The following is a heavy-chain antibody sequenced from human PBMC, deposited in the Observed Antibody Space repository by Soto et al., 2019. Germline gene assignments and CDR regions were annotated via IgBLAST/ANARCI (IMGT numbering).Heavy chain of an antibody. J-gene: IGHJ4*02. CDR1: GFTLNTYG. Sequence: GGSLRLSCAASGFTLNTYGMYWVRQAPGKGLEWVAVSWYDGTNKDYADSVKGRFTISRDNSRNTLYLQMNSLRAEDTAVYYCARGDTTARGGFDYWGQGTLVTVSS. CDR3: ARGDTTARGGFDY. V-gene: IGHV3-33*07. CDR2: SWYDGTNK. D-gene: IGHD3-10*01.